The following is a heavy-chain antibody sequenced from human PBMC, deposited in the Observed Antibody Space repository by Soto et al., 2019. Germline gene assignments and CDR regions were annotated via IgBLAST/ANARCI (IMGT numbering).Heavy chain of an antibody. CDR3: ARGKGIAAAGPWWFDP. CDR1: GGSISSYY. Sequence: SETLSLTCTVSGGSISSYYWSWIRQPAGKGLEWIGRIYTSGSTNYNPSLKSRVTMSVDTSKNQFSLKLSSVTAAGTAVYYCARGKGIAAAGPWWFDPWGQGTLVTVSS. V-gene: IGHV4-4*07. J-gene: IGHJ5*02. CDR2: IYTSGST. D-gene: IGHD6-13*01.